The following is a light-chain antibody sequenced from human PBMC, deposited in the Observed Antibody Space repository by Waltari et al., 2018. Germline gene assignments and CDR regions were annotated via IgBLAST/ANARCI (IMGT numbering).Light chain of an antibody. CDR2: DVI. CDR1: SSDAGGYNY. J-gene: IGLJ3*02. Sequence: QSALTQPASVSGSPGQSITISCTATSSDAGGYNYVSWYQQNPGKVPKLLIFDVINRPSRVSNRFSGSKSGNTASLTISGLQAEDESDYYCCSFTSRSTWVFGGGTKLTVL. V-gene: IGLV2-14*01. CDR3: CSFTSRSTWV.